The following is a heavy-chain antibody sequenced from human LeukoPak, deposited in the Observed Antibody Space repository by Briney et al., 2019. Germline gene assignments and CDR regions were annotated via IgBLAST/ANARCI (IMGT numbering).Heavy chain of an antibody. D-gene: IGHD5-18*01. CDR3: APEGGYSYDY. Sequence: GGSLRLSCAASGFTSSSYWMHWVRQAPGKGPVWVSRISSDGNTTRYADFVKGRFAISRDNAKNTLYVQMNSLRAEDTAVYYCAPEGGYSYDYWGQGTLVTVSS. CDR2: ISSDGNTT. J-gene: IGHJ4*02. V-gene: IGHV3-74*01. CDR1: GFTSSSYW.